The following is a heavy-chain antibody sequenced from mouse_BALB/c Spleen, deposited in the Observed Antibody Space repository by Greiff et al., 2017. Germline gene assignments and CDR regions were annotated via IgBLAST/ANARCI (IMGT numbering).Heavy chain of an antibody. V-gene: IGHV14-3*02. CDR1: GFNIKDTY. Sequence: VHVKQSGAELVKPGASVKLSCTASGFNIKDTYMHWVKQRPEQGLEWIGRIDPANGNTKYDPKFQGKATITADTSSNTAYLQLSSLTSEDTAVYYCARIEGYGSSAYWGQGTLVTVSA. CDR3: ARIEGYGSSAY. J-gene: IGHJ3*01. D-gene: IGHD1-1*01. CDR2: IDPANGNT.